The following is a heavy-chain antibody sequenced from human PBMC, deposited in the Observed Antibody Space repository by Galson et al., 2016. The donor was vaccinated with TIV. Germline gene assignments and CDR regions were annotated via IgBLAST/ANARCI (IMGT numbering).Heavy chain of an antibody. CDR2: INPIFGTA. V-gene: IGHV1-69*06. Sequence: SVKVSCKASGGIFSNFVISWVRQAPGQGLEWMGSINPIFGTANYAQKFQGRVTITADTSTSTFYMDLSSLRSEDTAIYYCARGRGYSFGSGSSYFDYWDQGSLFTVSS. CDR1: GGIFSNFV. J-gene: IGHJ4*02. D-gene: IGHD3-10*01. CDR3: ARGRGYSFGSGSSYFDY.